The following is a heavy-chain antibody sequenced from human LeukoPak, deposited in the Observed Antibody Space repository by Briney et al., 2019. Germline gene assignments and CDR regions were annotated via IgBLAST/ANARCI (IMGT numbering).Heavy chain of an antibody. D-gene: IGHD5-12*01. Sequence: ADTLSLLCSVSGVYISSYYWLWLRQPPGKGLEWVGYIYYSGSTNYNPSLNSRVTISVDTSKNQFSLQLSSVTAADTAVYYCARVVGDGGSPLWYMDVWGKGTTVTVSS. J-gene: IGHJ6*03. V-gene: IGHV4-59*07. CDR2: IYYSGST. CDR3: ARVVGDGGSPLWYMDV. CDR1: GVYISSYY.